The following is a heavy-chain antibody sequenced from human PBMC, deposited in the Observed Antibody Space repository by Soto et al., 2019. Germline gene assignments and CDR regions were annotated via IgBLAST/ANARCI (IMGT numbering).Heavy chain of an antibody. D-gene: IGHD6-19*01. J-gene: IGHJ3*02. CDR2: ISYNSVVI. Sequence: EVQLVESGGGLVQPGRSLRISCEASGFSFDKSGMHWVREIPGKGLEWVSGISYNSVVINYVDSVKGRFTIFRDNAKNSLYLQMNSLRPEDTALYYCTKRVSGFEIWGQGTMGTVSS. V-gene: IGHV3-9*01. CDR1: GFSFDKSG. CDR3: TKRVSGFEI.